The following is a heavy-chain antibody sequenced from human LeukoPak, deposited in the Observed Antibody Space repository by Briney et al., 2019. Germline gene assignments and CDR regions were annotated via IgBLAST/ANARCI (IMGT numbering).Heavy chain of an antibody. J-gene: IGHJ6*02. V-gene: IGHV1-2*04. Sequence: ASVKVSCKPSGYTFTGYYMHRVRQAPGQGLEWMGWINPNSGGTNYAQKFQGWVTMTRDTSISTAYMELSRLRSDDTAVYYCARDQGAVAGTYYYYGMDVWGQGTTVTVSS. CDR3: ARDQGAVAGTYYYYGMDV. CDR2: INPNSGGT. CDR1: GYTFTGYY. D-gene: IGHD6-19*01.